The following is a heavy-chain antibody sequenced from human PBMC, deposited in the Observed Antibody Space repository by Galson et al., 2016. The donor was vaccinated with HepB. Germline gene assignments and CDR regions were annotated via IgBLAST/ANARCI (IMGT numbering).Heavy chain of an antibody. CDR1: GFTFSSYW. CDR2: INSDGSIT. D-gene: IGHD1-7*01. CDR3: ARERPLGNYPFYYYYGLDV. V-gene: IGHV3-74*03. Sequence: SLRLSCAASGFTFSSYWMHWVRQAPGKGLVWVSHINSDGSITKYADSVKGRFAISRDNAKNTLYLQMNSLRAEDTAVYYCARERPLGNYPFYYYYGLDVWGQGTTVTVSS. J-gene: IGHJ6*02.